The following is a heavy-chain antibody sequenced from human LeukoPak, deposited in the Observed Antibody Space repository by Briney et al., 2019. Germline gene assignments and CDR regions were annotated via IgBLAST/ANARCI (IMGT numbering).Heavy chain of an antibody. CDR3: AKGRDGYSDY. CDR2: IRYDGSNK. Sequence: GGSLRLSCAASGFTFTNFDMVWVRQAPGKGLEWVAFIRYDGSNKYYADSVKGRFTISRDNSKNTLYLQMNSLRAEDTAVYYCAKGRDGYSDYWGQGTLVTVSS. V-gene: IGHV3-30*02. CDR1: GFTFTNFD. J-gene: IGHJ4*02. D-gene: IGHD5-24*01.